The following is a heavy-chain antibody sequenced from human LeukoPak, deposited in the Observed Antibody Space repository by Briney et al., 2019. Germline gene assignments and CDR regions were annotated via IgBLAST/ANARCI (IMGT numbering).Heavy chain of an antibody. J-gene: IGHJ4*02. Sequence: SETLSLTCTVSGGGFSMSNYYWSWLRLPPGKGLQWVAYIYDGGSNNYTPSLKSRVTISLDTSKKPVSLKLSSVTAAHSAFYYCARSGGMFYYDFWGQGTLVTVSS. CDR3: ARSGGMFYYDF. CDR2: IYDGGSN. CDR1: GGGFSMSNYY. D-gene: IGHD1-26*01. V-gene: IGHV4-59*13.